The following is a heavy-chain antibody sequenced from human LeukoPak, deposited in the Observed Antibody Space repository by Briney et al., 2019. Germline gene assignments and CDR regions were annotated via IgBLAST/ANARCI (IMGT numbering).Heavy chain of an antibody. CDR2: MHYTGST. J-gene: IGHJ5*02. Sequence: SETLSLTCTVSGASISSASYYWAWIRQPPGKGLEWIASMHYTGSTYFNPSLKSRVTISVDTSKNQFSLNLNSVTAADTAVYYCARDPRQGGDFWSATNWFDPWGQGTLVTASS. V-gene: IGHV4-39*07. CDR3: ARDPRQGGDFWSATNWFDP. CDR1: GASISSASYY. D-gene: IGHD3-3*01.